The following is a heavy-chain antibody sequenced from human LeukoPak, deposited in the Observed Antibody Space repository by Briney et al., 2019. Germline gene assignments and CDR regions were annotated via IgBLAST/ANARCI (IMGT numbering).Heavy chain of an antibody. J-gene: IGHJ4*02. CDR1: GFTFSSYG. CDR2: IWYDGSNK. CDR3: ARDAGSEPLYYYDSSGYYPTYYFDY. V-gene: IGHV3-33*08. D-gene: IGHD3-22*01. Sequence: SGRSLRLSCAASGFTFSSYGMHWVRQAPGKGLEWVAVIWYDGSNKYYADSVKGRFTISRDNSKNTLYLQMNSLRAEDTAVYYCARDAGSEPLYYYDSSGYYPTYYFDYWGQGTLVTVSS.